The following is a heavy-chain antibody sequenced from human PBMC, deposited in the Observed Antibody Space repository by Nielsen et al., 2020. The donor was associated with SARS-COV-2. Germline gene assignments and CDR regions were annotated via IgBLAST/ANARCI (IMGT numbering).Heavy chain of an antibody. V-gene: IGHV3-30*03. CDR3: ARDLPIAVAGKDAFDI. J-gene: IGHJ3*02. Sequence: GESLKISCAASGFTFSSYGMHWVRQAPGKGLEWVAVISYDGSNKYYADSVKGRFTISRDNSKNTLYLQMNSLRAEDTAVYYCARDLPIAVAGKDAFDIWGQGTMVTVSS. CDR1: GFTFSSYG. D-gene: IGHD6-19*01. CDR2: ISYDGSNK.